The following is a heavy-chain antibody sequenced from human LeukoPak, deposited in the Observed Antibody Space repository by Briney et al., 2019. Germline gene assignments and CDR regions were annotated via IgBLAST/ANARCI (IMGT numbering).Heavy chain of an antibody. CDR2: INHSGST. D-gene: IGHD2-2*01. CDR3: ARGLHCSSTSCPEAFDI. V-gene: IGHV4-34*01. CDR1: GGSFSGYY. Sequence: SETLSLTCAVYGGSFSGYYWSWIRQPPGKGLEWIGEINHSGSTNYNPSLKSRVTISVNTSKNQFSLKLSSVTAADTAVYYCARGLHCSSTSCPEAFDIWGQGTMVTVSS. J-gene: IGHJ3*02.